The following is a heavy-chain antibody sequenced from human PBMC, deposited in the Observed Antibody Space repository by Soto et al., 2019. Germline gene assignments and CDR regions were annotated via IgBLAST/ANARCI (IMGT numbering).Heavy chain of an antibody. CDR2: ISGSGGST. V-gene: IGHV3-23*01. CDR1: GFTFSSYA. J-gene: IGHJ6*02. CDR3: AKDRSVVVPAHGMDV. D-gene: IGHD2-2*01. Sequence: EVQLLESGGGLVQPGGSLRLSCAASGFTFSSYAMSWVRQAPGKGLEWVSAISGSGGSTYYADSVKGRFTISRDNSKNTLYLQMNRLRAEDTAVYYWAKDRSVVVPAHGMDVWGQGTKVTVSS.